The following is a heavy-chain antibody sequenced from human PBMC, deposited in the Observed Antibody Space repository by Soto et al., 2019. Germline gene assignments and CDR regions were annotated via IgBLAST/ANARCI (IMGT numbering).Heavy chain of an antibody. Sequence: ETLCRTGPVSGGSISSYYGSWIRQPPGKGLEWIGYIYYSGSTNYNPSLKSRVTISVDTSKNQFSLKLSSVTAADTAVYYCERARPGIVGDLRFDPWGQGTLVTVYS. CDR2: IYYSGST. CDR3: ERARPGIVGDLRFDP. D-gene: IGHD1-26*01. J-gene: IGHJ5*02. CDR1: GGSISSYY. V-gene: IGHV4-59*01.